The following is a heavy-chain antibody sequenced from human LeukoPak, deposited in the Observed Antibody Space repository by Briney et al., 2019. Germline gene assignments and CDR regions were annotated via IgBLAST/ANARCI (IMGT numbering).Heavy chain of an antibody. CDR2: ISSSSSSTI. J-gene: IGHJ4*02. CDR1: GFTFSSYS. D-gene: IGHD6-19*01. Sequence: GGSLRLSCAASGFTFSSYSMNWVRQAPGKGLEWVSYISSSSSSTIYYADSVKGRFTISRDNAKNSLYLQMNSLRAEDTAVYYCARDPRPSWYSSGQTSRFWGQGTLVTVSS. V-gene: IGHV3-48*04. CDR3: ARDPRPSWYSSGQTSRF.